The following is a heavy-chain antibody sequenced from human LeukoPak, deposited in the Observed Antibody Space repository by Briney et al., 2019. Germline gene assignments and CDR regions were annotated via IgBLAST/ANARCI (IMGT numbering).Heavy chain of an antibody. V-gene: IGHV3-48*02. Sequence: GGSLRLSCAASGFTFSSYSMNWVRQAPGKGLEWVSHITASGTAMFYADSVKGRFTISRDNAKNSLNLQMNSLRDEDTAVYYCASSGSYRFDYWGQGTLVTVFS. CDR3: ASSGSYRFDY. D-gene: IGHD1-26*01. J-gene: IGHJ4*02. CDR2: ITASGTAM. CDR1: GFTFSSYS.